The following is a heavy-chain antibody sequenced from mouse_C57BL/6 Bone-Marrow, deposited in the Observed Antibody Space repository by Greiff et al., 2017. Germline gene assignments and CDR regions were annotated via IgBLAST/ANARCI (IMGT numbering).Heavy chain of an antibody. D-gene: IGHD2-1*01. CDR2: IYPGSGST. CDR1: GYTFTSYW. J-gene: IGHJ1*03. V-gene: IGHV1-55*01. CDR3: DIYYGNYGWYFDV. Sequence: VKLQQPGAELVKPGASVKMSCKASGYTFTSYWITWVKQRPGQGLEWIGDIYPGSGSTNYNEKFKSKATLTVDTSSSTAYMQLSSLTSEDSAVYYCDIYYGNYGWYFDVWGTGTTVTVSS.